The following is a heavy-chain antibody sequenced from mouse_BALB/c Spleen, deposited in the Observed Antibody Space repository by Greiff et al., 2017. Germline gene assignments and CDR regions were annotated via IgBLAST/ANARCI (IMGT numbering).Heavy chain of an antibody. D-gene: IGHD2-1*01. CDR1: GYAFSSSW. J-gene: IGHJ4*01. Sequence: VQGVESGPELVKPGASVKISCKASGYAFSSSWMNWVKQRPGQGLEWIGRIYPGDGDTNYNGKFKGKATLTADKSSSTAYMQLSSLTSVDSAVYFCARREDYYGNYETDCSMDYWGQGTSVTVSS. CDR2: IYPGDGDT. CDR3: ARREDYYGNYETDCSMDY. V-gene: IGHV1-82*01.